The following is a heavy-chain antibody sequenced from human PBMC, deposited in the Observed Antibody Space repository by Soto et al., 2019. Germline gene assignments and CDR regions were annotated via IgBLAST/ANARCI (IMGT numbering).Heavy chain of an antibody. V-gene: IGHV4-30-2*01. CDR2: IYHSGNT. J-gene: IGHJ5*02. Sequence: PSETLSLTCAVSGGSIISGGYSWSWIRQPPGKGLEWIGHIYHSGNTYYKPSLKSRVTMSGDRSKNQFSLKLSSVTAADTAVYYCARTYCFDTNCQIGWFDPWGQGTLVTVSS. D-gene: IGHD2-21*01. CDR3: ARTYCFDTNCQIGWFDP. CDR1: GGSIISGGYS.